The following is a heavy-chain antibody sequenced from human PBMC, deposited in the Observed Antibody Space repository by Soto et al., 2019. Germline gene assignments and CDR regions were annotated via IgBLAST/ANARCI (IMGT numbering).Heavy chain of an antibody. J-gene: IGHJ6*02. D-gene: IGHD3-16*01. CDR1: GYRFSSYW. V-gene: IGHV5-51*01. CDR3: ARQGSNVAYYYYGMDV. Sequence: GESLKISCKGSGYRFSSYWIAWVRQRPGKGLEWMGIIYPGDSDTRYSPSFEGQVTISADRSNSTAYLQWSSLKASDTAMYYCARQGSNVAYYYYGMDVWGQGATVTVSS. CDR2: IYPGDSDT.